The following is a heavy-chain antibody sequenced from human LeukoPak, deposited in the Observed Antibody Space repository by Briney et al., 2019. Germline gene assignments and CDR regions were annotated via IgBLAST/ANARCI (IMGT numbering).Heavy chain of an antibody. D-gene: IGHD6-13*01. CDR3: ARVYYSSSYDYWYFDL. CDR1: GGSISNYY. CDR2: IYTSGTT. V-gene: IGHV4-4*07. Sequence: SETLSLTCTVSGGSISNYYWSWIRQPAGKGLEWIGRIYTSGTTHYNPSLKSRVTMSVDTSKNQFSLKLSSVTAADTAVYYCARVYYSSSYDYWYFDLWGRGTLVTVSS. J-gene: IGHJ2*01.